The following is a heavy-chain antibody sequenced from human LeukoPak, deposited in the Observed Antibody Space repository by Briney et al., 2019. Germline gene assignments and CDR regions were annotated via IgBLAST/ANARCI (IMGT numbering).Heavy chain of an antibody. J-gene: IGHJ5*02. CDR2: IYPGVSDT. Sequence: GASLQISGKGSGYNFTRYWIGGGRPLTGKGVEGMGIIYPGVSDTRYSPSFQRQVPISADKSISTAYLQLSSLKASDTAMYYCARHWKGSGSATDANWFDPWGQGTLVTVSS. D-gene: IGHD3-10*01. CDR1: GYNFTRYW. V-gene: IGHV5-51*01. CDR3: ARHWKGSGSATDANWFDP.